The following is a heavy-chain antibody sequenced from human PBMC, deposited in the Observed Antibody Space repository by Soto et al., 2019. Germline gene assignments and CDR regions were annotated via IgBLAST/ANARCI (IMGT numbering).Heavy chain of an antibody. V-gene: IGHV1-18*01. CDR2: ISGYNGNT. J-gene: IGHJ6*02. CDR1: GYSFTTYG. Sequence: QVQLVQSRGEVKKPGASVKVSCKTSGYSFTTYGISWVRQAPGQGLEWMGWISGYNGNTNYAQNLQGRVTMTTDTSXSTAYMELRSLRSDDTAVYYCAREGPAPYYSYGMDVWGQGSTVTVSS. CDR3: AREGPAPYYSYGMDV.